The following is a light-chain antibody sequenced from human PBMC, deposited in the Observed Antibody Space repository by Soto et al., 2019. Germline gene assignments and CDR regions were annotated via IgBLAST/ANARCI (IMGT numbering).Light chain of an antibody. V-gene: IGKV1-27*01. J-gene: IGKJ3*01. CDR3: QKYNSAPFT. CDR1: QGISNY. CDR2: AAS. Sequence: DIQMTQSPSSLSASVGDRVTITCRASQGISNYLAWYQQKPGKVPKLLIYAASTLQAGVPSRFSGSGSGTDFTLTISSLQAADVATYYCQKYNSAPFTLGPGNKVDIK.